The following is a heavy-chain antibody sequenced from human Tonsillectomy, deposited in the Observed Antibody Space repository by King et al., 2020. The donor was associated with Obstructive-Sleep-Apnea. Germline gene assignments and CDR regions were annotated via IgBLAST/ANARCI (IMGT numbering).Heavy chain of an antibody. Sequence: VQLVESGGGVVQPGRSLRLTCAASGFTFSNYGMYWVRQAPGKGLEWVTFLRYDGSSEYYTGSVKGRFTISRDNSKNTLDLQMNNLRVEDTAMYYCAKDWRSNFPSYDFDYWGQGTLVTVSS. V-gene: IGHV3-30*02. CDR2: LRYDGSSE. CDR1: GFTFSNYG. D-gene: IGHD3-16*01. J-gene: IGHJ4*02. CDR3: AKDWRSNFPSYDFDY.